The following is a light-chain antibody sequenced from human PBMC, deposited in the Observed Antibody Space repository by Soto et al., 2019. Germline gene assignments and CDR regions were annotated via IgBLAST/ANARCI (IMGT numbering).Light chain of an antibody. CDR1: SSNIGSNT. V-gene: IGLV1-44*01. Sequence: QSVLTQPPSASGTPGQRVTISCSGSSSNIGSNTVNWYQQLPVKAPKLLIYSNNQRPSGVPDRFSGSKSGTSASRAISWLQSEAVAEDYCAAWDDSLNGYVFGTGTKLTFL. CDR3: AAWDDSLNGYV. J-gene: IGLJ1*01. CDR2: SNN.